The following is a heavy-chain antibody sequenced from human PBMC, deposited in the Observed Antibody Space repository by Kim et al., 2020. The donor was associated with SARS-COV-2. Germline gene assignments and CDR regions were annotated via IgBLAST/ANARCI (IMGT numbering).Heavy chain of an antibody. CDR1: GFTFSSYG. D-gene: IGHD3-22*01. V-gene: IGHV3-30*18. J-gene: IGHJ6*02. Sequence: GGSLRLSCAASGFTFSSYGMHWVRQAPGKGLEWVAVISYDGSNKYYADSVTGRFTISRDNSKNTLYLQMNSLRAEDTAVYYCANSYDSSGYYYYYGMDVWGQGTTVTVSS. CDR3: ANSYDSSGYYYYYGMDV. CDR2: ISYDGSNK.